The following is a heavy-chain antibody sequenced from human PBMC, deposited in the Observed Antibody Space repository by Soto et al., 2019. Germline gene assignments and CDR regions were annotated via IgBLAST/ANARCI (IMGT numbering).Heavy chain of an antibody. CDR3: ARTTLGYCISTSCYRDWFDP. J-gene: IGHJ5*02. CDR2: IIPIFGTA. CDR1: GGTFSSYA. D-gene: IGHD2-2*02. Sequence: QVQLVQSGAEVKKPGSSVKVSCKASGGTFSSYAISWVRQAPGQGLEWMGGIIPIFGTANYAQKFQGRVTITADESTSTAYMELSSLRSEDTAVYYCARTTLGYCISTSCYRDWFDPWGQGTLVTVSS. V-gene: IGHV1-69*12.